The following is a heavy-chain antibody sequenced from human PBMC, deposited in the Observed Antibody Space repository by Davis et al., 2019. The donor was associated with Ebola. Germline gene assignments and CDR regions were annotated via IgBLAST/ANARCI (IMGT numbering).Heavy chain of an antibody. CDR2: IYYSGST. CDR3: ARQPRYNWNYDYYMDV. J-gene: IGHJ6*03. Sequence: PSETLSLTCTVSGGSISSGGYYWSWIRQHPGKGLEWIGYIYYSGSTNYNPSLKSRVTISVDTSKNQFSLKLSSVTAADTAVYYCARQPRYNWNYDYYMDVWGKGTTVTVSS. CDR1: GGSISSGGYY. D-gene: IGHD1-20*01. V-gene: IGHV4-61*08.